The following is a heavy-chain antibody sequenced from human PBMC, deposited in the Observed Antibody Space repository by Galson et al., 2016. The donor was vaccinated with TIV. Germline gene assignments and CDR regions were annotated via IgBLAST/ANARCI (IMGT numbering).Heavy chain of an antibody. V-gene: IGHV3-30*04. CDR3: ASGLLDY. D-gene: IGHD2-15*01. Sequence: SLRLSCAASGFVFSDYAIHWVRQAPGKGLEWVAVISDDGTKRYHTDSVRGRFSISRDNSDETVHLQMNSLRVADSAMYYCASGLLDYWGQGIQVTV. CDR1: GFVFSDYA. CDR2: ISDDGTKR. J-gene: IGHJ4*02.